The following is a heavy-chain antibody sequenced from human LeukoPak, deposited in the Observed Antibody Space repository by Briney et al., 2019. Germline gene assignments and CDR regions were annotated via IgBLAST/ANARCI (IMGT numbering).Heavy chain of an antibody. CDR2: INTNTGYP. CDR3: ARGFDYVWGSYRSLSEGSDY. Sequence: GASVKVSCKTSGYIFTRYTMNWVRQAPGQGLEWMGWINTNTGYPTYAQGFTGRFVFSLDTSVSTAYLQISSLRAEDTAVYYCARGFDYVWGSYRSLSEGSDYWGQGTLITVSS. V-gene: IGHV7-4-1*02. J-gene: IGHJ4*02. D-gene: IGHD3-16*02. CDR1: GYIFTRYT.